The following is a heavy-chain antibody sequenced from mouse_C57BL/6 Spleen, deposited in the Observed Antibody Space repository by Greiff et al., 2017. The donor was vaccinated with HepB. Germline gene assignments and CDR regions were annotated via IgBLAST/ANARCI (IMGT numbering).Heavy chain of an antibody. Sequence: EVQLQQSGPELVKPGASVKISCKASGYTFTDYYMNWVKQSHGKSLEWIGDINPNNGGTSYNQKFKGTATLTVDKSSSTAYMELRSLTSEDSAVYYCARSTSGFDYWGQGTTLTVSS. D-gene: IGHD6-1*01. CDR3: ARSTSGFDY. J-gene: IGHJ2*01. V-gene: IGHV1-26*01. CDR1: GYTFTDYY. CDR2: INPNNGGT.